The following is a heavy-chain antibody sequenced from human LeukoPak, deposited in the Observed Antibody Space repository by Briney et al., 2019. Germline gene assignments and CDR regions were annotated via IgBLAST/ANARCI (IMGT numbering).Heavy chain of an antibody. Sequence: SETLSLTCAVYGGSFSGYYWSWIRQPPGKGLEWIGEINHSGSTNYIPSLKSRVTISVDTSKNQFSLKLSSVTAADTAVYYCARARIAAAARTPFDYWGQGTLVTVSS. CDR2: INHSGST. CDR3: ARARIAAAARTPFDY. D-gene: IGHD6-13*01. CDR1: GGSFSGYY. V-gene: IGHV4-34*01. J-gene: IGHJ4*02.